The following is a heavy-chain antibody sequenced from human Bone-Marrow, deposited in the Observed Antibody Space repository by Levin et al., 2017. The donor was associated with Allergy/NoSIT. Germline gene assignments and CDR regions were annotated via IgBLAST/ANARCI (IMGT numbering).Heavy chain of an antibody. J-gene: IGHJ5*02. CDR1: GLTFSNAW. D-gene: IGHD2/OR15-2a*01. Sequence: NPGGSLRLSCVVSGLTFSNAWLSWVRQAPGKGLEWVGRIKSKTDGATTDYAAPVKGRFTISRDDSKNTLYLQMNSLKTEDTALYYCTTGGGVLRFDPWGQGTLVTVSS. CDR2: IKSKTDGATT. V-gene: IGHV3-15*01. CDR3: TTGGGVLRFDP.